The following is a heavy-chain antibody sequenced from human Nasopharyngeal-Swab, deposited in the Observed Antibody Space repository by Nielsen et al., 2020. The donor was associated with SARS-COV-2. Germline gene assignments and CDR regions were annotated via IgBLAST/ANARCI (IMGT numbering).Heavy chain of an antibody. V-gene: IGHV3-43D*04. CDR2: ISWDGGST. J-gene: IGHJ4*02. D-gene: IGHD2-2*01. Sequence: GGFLRLSCAASGFTFDDYAMHWVRQAPGKGLEWVSLISWDGGSTYYADSVKGRFTISRDNSKNSLYLQMNSLRAEDTALYYCAKDMVLVDIVVVPAAMPDYWGQGTLVTVSS. CDR1: GFTFDDYA. CDR3: AKDMVLVDIVVVPAAMPDY.